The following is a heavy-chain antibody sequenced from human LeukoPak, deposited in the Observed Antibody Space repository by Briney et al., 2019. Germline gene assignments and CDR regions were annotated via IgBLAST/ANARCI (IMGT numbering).Heavy chain of an antibody. CDR3: ARGVGPRGVDWFDP. CDR1: GFTVSSSY. D-gene: IGHD2-15*01. Sequence: GGSLRLSCAASGFTVSSSYMSWVRQAPGKGLEWVSVIYSGGSTYYADSVKGRFTISRDNSKNTLYLQMNRLRAEDTAVYYCARGVGPRGVDWFDPWGQGTLVTVSS. J-gene: IGHJ5*02. CDR2: IYSGGST. V-gene: IGHV3-53*01.